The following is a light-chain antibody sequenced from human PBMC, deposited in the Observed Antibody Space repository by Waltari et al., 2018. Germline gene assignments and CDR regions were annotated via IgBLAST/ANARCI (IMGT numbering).Light chain of an antibody. V-gene: IGLV3-21*04. Sequence: SFVLTQPPSVSVAPGGPAKITCGGSIVESESVHWYQQKPGQAPVLVIYYDNDRPAGIPERFSGFTSGNTATLTISRVEAGDEADYYCQVWDTSIDVGVFGTGTKVTVL. CDR2: YDN. CDR3: QVWDTSIDVGV. CDR1: IVESES. J-gene: IGLJ1*01.